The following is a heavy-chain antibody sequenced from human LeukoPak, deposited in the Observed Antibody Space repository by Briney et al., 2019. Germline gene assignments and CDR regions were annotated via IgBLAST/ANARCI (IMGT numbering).Heavy chain of an antibody. Sequence: GGSLRLSCAASGFTFSNAWMSWVRQAPGKGLEWVGRIKSKYDGGNTDYAAPVKGRFTISRDDSKNTVYLQMNSLKSEDTALYYCTTNDGSSGNPLDDWGQGTLVTVSS. J-gene: IGHJ4*02. CDR2: IKSKYDGGNT. V-gene: IGHV3-15*01. D-gene: IGHD3-22*01. CDR1: GFTFSNAW. CDR3: TTNDGSSGNPLDD.